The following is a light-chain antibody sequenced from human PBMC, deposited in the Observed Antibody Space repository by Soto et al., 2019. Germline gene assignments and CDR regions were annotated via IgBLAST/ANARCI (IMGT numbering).Light chain of an antibody. V-gene: IGKV1-5*01. CDR3: QQSYSTPVT. CDR2: DAS. Sequence: DIQMTQSPSTLSASVVDRAPITCRASQTISNWLAWYQQKPGKAPKLLIYDASTLESGVPSRFSGSGSGTEFTLTISSLQPEDFATYYCQQSYSTPVTFGQGTKVDIK. J-gene: IGKJ1*01. CDR1: QTISNW.